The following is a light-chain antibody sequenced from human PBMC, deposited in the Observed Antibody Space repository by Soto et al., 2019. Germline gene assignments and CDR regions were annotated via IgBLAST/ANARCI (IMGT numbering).Light chain of an antibody. J-gene: IGLJ1*01. CDR3: SSYTSSSTSYV. Sequence: QSVLTQPASVSGSPGQSITISCTGTSSDVGGYNYVSWYQQHPGKAPKLMIYEVSNRPSGVSNRFSGSKSGTTASLTISGLQAEDEADYYCSSYTSSSTSYVFGTGTKVTVL. V-gene: IGLV2-14*01. CDR2: EVS. CDR1: SSDVGGYNY.